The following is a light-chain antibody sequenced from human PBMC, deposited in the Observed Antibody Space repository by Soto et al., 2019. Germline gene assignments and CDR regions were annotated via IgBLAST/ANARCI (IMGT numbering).Light chain of an antibody. CDR3: QQLNAYPLT. V-gene: IGKV1-9*01. CDR2: AAS. Sequence: DIQLTQSPSLLSASVGDRVTITCRASQGISTYLAWYQQTSGKAPKLLISAASTLQRGVPSRFSGNGSGTQFTLTISSLQPEDFATYYCQQLNAYPLTFGGGTKVDIK. CDR1: QGISTY. J-gene: IGKJ4*01.